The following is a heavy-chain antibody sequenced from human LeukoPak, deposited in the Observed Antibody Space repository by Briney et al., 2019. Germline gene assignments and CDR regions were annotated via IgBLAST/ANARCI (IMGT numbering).Heavy chain of an antibody. CDR2: IRRKTHSNAT. J-gene: IGHJ6*02. V-gene: IGHV3-73*01. Sequence: PGGSLKLSCAASGFTFSASPIHWVRQASGKGLEWVGRIRRKTHSNATAYADSVKGRFTISRDDSENTAYLQMNSLKTEDTAEYYCTRRVGDSYFYGMDVWGQGTPVTVSS. CDR3: TRRVGDSYFYGMDV. CDR1: GFTFSASP. D-gene: IGHD5/OR15-5a*01.